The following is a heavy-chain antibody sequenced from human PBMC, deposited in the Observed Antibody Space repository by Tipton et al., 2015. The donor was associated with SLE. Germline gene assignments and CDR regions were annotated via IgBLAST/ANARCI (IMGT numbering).Heavy chain of an antibody. J-gene: IGHJ4*02. V-gene: IGHV4-59*01. CDR3: AREVHFFDY. CDR1: GGSISSYY. CDR2: IYYSGST. Sequence: TLSLTCTVSGGSISSYYWTWIRQPPGKELEWIGYIYYSGSTDYNPPLKSRVTISIDTSKNQFSLKLSSVTAADTAVYYCAREVHFFDYWGQGTLVTVSS.